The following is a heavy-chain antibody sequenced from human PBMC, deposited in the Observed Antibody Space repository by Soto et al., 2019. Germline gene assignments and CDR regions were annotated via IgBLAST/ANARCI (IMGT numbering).Heavy chain of an antibody. Sequence: TVSSNYMTWVRQAPGKGLEWVSVIYSGGSTSYADSVKGRFTISRDNAKDTLYLHMNSLGAEDTAVYYCARISQGTYCRGGNCYSDYWGQGTLVTVSS. CDR2: IYSGGST. CDR3: ARISQGTYCRGGNCYSDY. D-gene: IGHD2-15*01. J-gene: IGHJ4*02. CDR1: TVSSNY. V-gene: IGHV3-53*01.